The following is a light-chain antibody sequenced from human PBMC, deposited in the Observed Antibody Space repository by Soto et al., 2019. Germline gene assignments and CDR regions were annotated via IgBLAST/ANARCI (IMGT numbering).Light chain of an antibody. CDR3: QQYNNYPWT. V-gene: IGKV1-5*03. J-gene: IGKJ1*01. CDR2: KAS. CDR1: QSISNW. Sequence: DIQMTQSPSTLSASVGDRVTITCRASQSISNWLAWYQQKPGKAPDLLIYKASTLQSGVPSRLSGSGSGAEFSLTISSLQPEHFATYYCQQYNNYPWTFGQGTKVDIK.